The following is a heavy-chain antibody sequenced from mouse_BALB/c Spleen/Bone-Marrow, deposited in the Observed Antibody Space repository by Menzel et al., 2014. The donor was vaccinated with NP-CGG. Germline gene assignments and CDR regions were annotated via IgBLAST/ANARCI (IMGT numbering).Heavy chain of an antibody. J-gene: IGHJ4*01. CDR1: GYTFTDYE. Sequence: VHLVESGAELVRPGASVKLSCKALGYTFTDYEMHWVKQTPEHGLEWIGAIHPGSGCTAYNQKFKGKATLTADKSSSTAYMELSSLTSEDSAVYYCTRGGLRHYAMDYWGQGTSVTVSS. CDR2: IHPGSGCT. CDR3: TRGGLRHYAMDY. D-gene: IGHD2-4*01. V-gene: IGHV1-15*01.